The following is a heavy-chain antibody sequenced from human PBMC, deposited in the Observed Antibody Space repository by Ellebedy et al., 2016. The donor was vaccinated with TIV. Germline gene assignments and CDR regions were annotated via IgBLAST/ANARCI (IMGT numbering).Heavy chain of an antibody. J-gene: IGHJ4*02. CDR3: ARAFDNRGTGWYFNAH. CDR1: GFTFTTYA. D-gene: IGHD6-19*01. V-gene: IGHV3-30*01. Sequence: PGGSLRLSCAASGFTFTTYALHRVRQAPGKGLEWVAIISYDGSEKYYADSVKGRFTISRDNSKNTLYLQMNSVRPEDMAVYYCARAFDNRGTGWYFNAHWGQGTLVTVSS. CDR2: ISYDGSEK.